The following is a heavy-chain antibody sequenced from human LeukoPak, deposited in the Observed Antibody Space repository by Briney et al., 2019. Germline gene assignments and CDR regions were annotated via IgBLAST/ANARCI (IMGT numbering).Heavy chain of an antibody. CDR3: ASRSNYASVIHSLNS. Sequence: GGSLRLSCAASGFTVSNNYMSWVRQAPGKGLEWVSVIYSGGSTYYAASVKGRFTISRDNSKNTLYLQMNSLRAEDTAVYYCASRSNYASVIHSLNSWGQGTLVTVSS. V-gene: IGHV3-66*01. CDR1: GFTVSNNY. D-gene: IGHD3-10*01. J-gene: IGHJ4*02. CDR2: IYSGGST.